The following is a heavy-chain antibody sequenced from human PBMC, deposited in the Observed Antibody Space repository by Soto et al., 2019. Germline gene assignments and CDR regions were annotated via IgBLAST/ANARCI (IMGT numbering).Heavy chain of an antibody. D-gene: IGHD1-26*01. CDR3: ARQHSGSYYFES. CDR1: GFTFSSYA. Sequence: GGSLRLSCAASGFTFSSYAMSWVRQAPGKGLEWVSAISGSGGSTYYADSVKGRFTISRDNSKNTLYLQMNSLRAEDTAIYYCARQHSGSYYFESWGQGTPVTVSS. CDR2: ISGSGGST. V-gene: IGHV3-23*01. J-gene: IGHJ4*02.